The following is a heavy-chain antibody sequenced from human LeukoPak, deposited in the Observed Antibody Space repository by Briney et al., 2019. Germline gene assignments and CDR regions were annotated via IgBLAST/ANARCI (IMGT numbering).Heavy chain of an antibody. D-gene: IGHD5-12*01. CDR2: TSGSGVNS. CDR3: AKEYSGYDFAY. J-gene: IGHJ4*02. CDR1: GFTLRSYD. V-gene: IGHV3-23*01. Sequence: GGSLRLSCAASGFTLRSYDMSWVRQAPGKGLEWVAATSGSGVNSYYADSVRGRVTISRDNSQNTLYLQMDSLRAEDTALYYCAKEYSGYDFAYWGQGTLVTVSS.